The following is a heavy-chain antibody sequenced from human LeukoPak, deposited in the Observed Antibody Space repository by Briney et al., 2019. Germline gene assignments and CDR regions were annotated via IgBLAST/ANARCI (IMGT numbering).Heavy chain of an antibody. Sequence: SETLSLTCNVSGGSISSYYWNWIRQPPGKGLEWIGQIYSSGSTDYNPSLRSRVSISVYAPNSHLSLNRKYMTAADTAVYFSASDLDLYGRGFDAWGQGTLVTVSS. V-gene: IGHV4-59*01. J-gene: IGHJ4*02. CDR1: GGSISSYY. CDR2: IYSSGST. CDR3: ASDLDLYGRGFDA. D-gene: IGHD2-8*01.